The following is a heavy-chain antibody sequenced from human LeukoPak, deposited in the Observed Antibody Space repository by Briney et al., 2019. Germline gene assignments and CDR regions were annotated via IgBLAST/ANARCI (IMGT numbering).Heavy chain of an antibody. CDR3: AREMWGYYFDTIDY. Sequence: PGGSLRLSCAASEFTFSSYSMHWVRQAPGKGLEWASYISSGGSTFYYADSVRGRFTISRDNAKNSLYLQMNSLRDEDTAVYYCAREMWGYYFDTIDYWGRGTLVTVSS. V-gene: IGHV3-48*02. CDR1: EFTFSSYS. J-gene: IGHJ4*02. CDR2: ISSGGSTF. D-gene: IGHD3-22*01.